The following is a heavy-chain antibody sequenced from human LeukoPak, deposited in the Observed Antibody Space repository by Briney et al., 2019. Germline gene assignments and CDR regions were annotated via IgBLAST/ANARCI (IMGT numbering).Heavy chain of an antibody. CDR1: GFTFSNYG. V-gene: IGHV3-30*03. D-gene: IGHD4-17*01. CDR3: ARDKGDDYGDYSGMDV. J-gene: IGHJ6*02. CDR2: ISYDGTYK. Sequence: GGSLRLSCAASGFTFSNYGMHWVRQAPSKGLEWVAVISYDGTYKNSADSVKGRFTISRDNSKNTLYLQMNSLRAEDTAVYYCARDKGDDYGDYSGMDVWGQGTTVTVSS.